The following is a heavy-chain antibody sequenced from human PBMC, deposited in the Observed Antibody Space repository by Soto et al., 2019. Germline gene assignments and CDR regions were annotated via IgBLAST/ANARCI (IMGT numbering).Heavy chain of an antibody. CDR3: ARGSVNSGGDWFNP. D-gene: IGHD2-15*01. CDR1: GGTFSSYA. V-gene: IGHV1-69*06. Sequence: SVKVSCKASGGTFSSYAISWVRQAPGQELEWMGGIIPIFGTANYAQKFQGRVTITADKSTSTAYMELSSLRSEDTAVYYCARGSVNSGGDWFNPWGQGTLVTVSS. CDR2: IIPIFGTA. J-gene: IGHJ5*02.